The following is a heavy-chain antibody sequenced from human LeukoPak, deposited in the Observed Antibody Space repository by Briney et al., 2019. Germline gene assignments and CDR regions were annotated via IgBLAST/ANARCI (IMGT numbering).Heavy chain of an antibody. J-gene: IGHJ2*01. D-gene: IGHD3-22*01. V-gene: IGHV4-34*01. CDR2: INHSGST. CDR1: GGSFSGYY. Sequence: SETLSLTCAVYGGSFSGYYWSWIRQPPGKGLEWIGEINHSGSTNYNPSLKSRVTISVDTSKNQFSLKLSSVTAADTAVYYCARLRISGGYYYVGPYWYFDLWGRGPLVTVSS. CDR3: ARLRISGGYYYVGPYWYFDL.